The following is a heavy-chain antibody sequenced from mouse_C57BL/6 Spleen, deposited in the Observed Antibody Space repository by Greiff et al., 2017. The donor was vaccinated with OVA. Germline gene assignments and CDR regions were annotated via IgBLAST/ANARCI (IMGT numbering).Heavy chain of an antibody. CDR3: ARRGLYYGSSYDYFDY. V-gene: IGHV1-85*01. D-gene: IGHD1-1*01. Sequence: QVQLKQSGPELVKPGASVKLSCKASGYTFTSYDINWVKQRPGQGLEWIGWIYPRDGSTKYNEKFKGKATLTVDTSSSTAYMDLHSLTSEDSAVYFCARRGLYYGSSYDYFDYWGQGTTLTVSS. CDR1: GYTFTSYD. J-gene: IGHJ2*01. CDR2: IYPRDGST.